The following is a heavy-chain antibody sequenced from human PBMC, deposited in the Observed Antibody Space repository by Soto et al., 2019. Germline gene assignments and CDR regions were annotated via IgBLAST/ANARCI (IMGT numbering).Heavy chain of an antibody. V-gene: IGHV1-2*06. CDR1: GYSFTDYH. CDR3: ARGDSTDCSNGVCSFFYNHDMDV. Sequence: ASVKVSCKASGYSFTDYHIHWVRQAPGQGLEWLGRINPKSGGTSTAQKFQGRVTMTTDTSISTASMELTRLTSDDTAIYYCARGDSTDCSNGVCSFFYNHDMDVWGQGTTVTVSS. J-gene: IGHJ6*02. CDR2: INPKSGGT. D-gene: IGHD2-8*01.